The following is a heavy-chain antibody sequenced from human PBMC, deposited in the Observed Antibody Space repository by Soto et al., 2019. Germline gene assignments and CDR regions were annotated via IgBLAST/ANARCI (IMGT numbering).Heavy chain of an antibody. CDR3: AKSSSDYYYYYMDV. CDR1: GFTFSSYV. CDR2: ISGSGGST. D-gene: IGHD6-6*01. V-gene: IGHV3-23*01. Sequence: EVQLLESGGGLVQPGGSLRLSCAASGFTFSSYVMSWVRQAPGKGLEWVSAISGSGGSTYYADSVKGRFTISRDNSKNTLYLQMNSLRAEDTAVYYCAKSSSDYYYYYMDVWGKGTTVTVSS. J-gene: IGHJ6*03.